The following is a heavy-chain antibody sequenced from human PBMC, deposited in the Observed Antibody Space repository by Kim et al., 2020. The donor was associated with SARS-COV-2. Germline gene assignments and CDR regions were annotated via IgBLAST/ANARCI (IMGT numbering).Heavy chain of an antibody. CDR2: IKSKTDGGTT. V-gene: IGHV3-15*01. Sequence: GGSLRLSCAASGFTFSNAWMSWVRQAPGKGLEWVGRIKSKTDGGTTDYAAPVKGRFTISRDDSKNTLYLQMNSLKTEDTAVYYCTTAGRWLRSGNDYAFDIWGQGTMVTVSS. CDR1: GFTFSNAW. J-gene: IGHJ3*02. D-gene: IGHD5-12*01. CDR3: TTAGRWLRSGNDYAFDI.